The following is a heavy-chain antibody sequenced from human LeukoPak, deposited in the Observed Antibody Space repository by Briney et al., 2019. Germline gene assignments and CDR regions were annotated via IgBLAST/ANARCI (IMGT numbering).Heavy chain of an antibody. V-gene: IGHV4-31*03. D-gene: IGHD3-10*01. CDR1: GGSISSGGYY. CDR3: ARGESGLDYFDY. Sequence: SETLSLTCTVSGGSISSGGYYWSWIRQHPGKGLEWIGYIYYSGSTYYNPSLKSRVTISVDTSKNQFSLKLSSVTAADTAVYYCARGESGLDYFDYWGQGTLVTVSS. J-gene: IGHJ4*02. CDR2: IYYSGST.